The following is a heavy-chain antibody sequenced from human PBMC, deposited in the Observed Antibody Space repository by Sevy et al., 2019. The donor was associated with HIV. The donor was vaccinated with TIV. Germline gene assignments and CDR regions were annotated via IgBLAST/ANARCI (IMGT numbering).Heavy chain of an antibody. CDR2: IYYSGST. V-gene: IGHV4-39*01. CDR3: ARHVIQAPRYNWFDP. J-gene: IGHJ5*02. CDR1: GGSISSSSYY. Sequence: SETLSLTCTVSGGSISSSSYYWGWIRQPPGKGLEWIGSIYYSGSTYYNPSLKSRVTISVDTSKNQFSLKLSSVTAADTAVYYSARHVIQAPRYNWFDPWGQGTLVTVSS.